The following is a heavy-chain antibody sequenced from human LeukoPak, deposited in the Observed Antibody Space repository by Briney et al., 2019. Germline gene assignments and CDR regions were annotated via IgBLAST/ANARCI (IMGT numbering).Heavy chain of an antibody. V-gene: IGHV3-30*18. CDR2: ISYDGSNK. J-gene: IGHJ5*02. CDR1: GFIFSSYS. CDR3: AKDFGYGSGTHIDQ. Sequence: PGGSLRLSCAAAGFIFSSYSMHWVRQAPGKGLEWVAVISYDGSNKYYPDSVRGRFTISRDNSKNTLFLQMNSLRAEDTAVYYCAKDFGYGSGTHIDQWGQGTLVTVSS. D-gene: IGHD3-10*01.